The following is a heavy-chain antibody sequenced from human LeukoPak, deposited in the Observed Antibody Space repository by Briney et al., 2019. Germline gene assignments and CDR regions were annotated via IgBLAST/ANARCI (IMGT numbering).Heavy chain of an antibody. CDR2: FDPEDGET. CDR1: GYTLTELS. V-gene: IGHV1-24*01. Sequence: ASVKVSCKVSGYTLTELSMHWVRQAPGKGLEWMGGFDPEDGETIYAQKFQGRVTMTEDTSTDTAYMELSSLRPEDTAVYYCATASNGYSSGWPKYYFDYWGQGTLVTVSS. D-gene: IGHD6-19*01. CDR3: ATASNGYSSGWPKYYFDY. J-gene: IGHJ4*02.